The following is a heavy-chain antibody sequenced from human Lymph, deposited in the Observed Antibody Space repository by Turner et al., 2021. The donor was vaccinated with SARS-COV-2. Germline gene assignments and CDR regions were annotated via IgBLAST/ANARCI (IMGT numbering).Heavy chain of an antibody. CDR3: ARDIPTTADYFDY. D-gene: IGHD4-17*01. CDR1: GFTFSTYS. V-gene: IGHV3-21*01. Sequence: EVQLVESGGGLVKPGGSLRLSCAASGFTFSTYSMNWVRQAQGKGLEWISSISSNSIYIYYADSVKGRFTISRDDAKNSLYLQMNSLRAEDTAVYYCARDIPTTADYFDYWGQGTLVTVSS. CDR2: ISSNSIYI. J-gene: IGHJ4*02.